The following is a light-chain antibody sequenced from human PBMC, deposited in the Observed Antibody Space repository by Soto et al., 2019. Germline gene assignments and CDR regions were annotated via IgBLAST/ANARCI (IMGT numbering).Light chain of an antibody. CDR2: GNS. Sequence: QSVLTQPPSVSGAPGQRVTISCTGSSSNIGAGNDVHWYQQLLGTAPKLLIYGNSNRPSGVPDRFSGSKSGTSASLAITGLRAEDEADYYCQSYNSSLSGRVFGGGTKLTVL. V-gene: IGLV1-40*01. CDR1: SSNIGAGND. J-gene: IGLJ3*02. CDR3: QSYNSSLSGRV.